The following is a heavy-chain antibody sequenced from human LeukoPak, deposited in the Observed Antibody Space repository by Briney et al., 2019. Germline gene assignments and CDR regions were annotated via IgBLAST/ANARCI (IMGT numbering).Heavy chain of an antibody. CDR2: INGDGSST. D-gene: IGHD1-26*01. CDR3: ARAGSGRPFDF. V-gene: IGHV3-74*01. J-gene: IGHJ4*02. CDR1: GFTFSSYT. Sequence: GGSLRLSCAASGFTFSSYTMSWVRQAPGKGLVWVSRINGDGSSTSYADSVKGRFTISRDNAKNTLYLQMNSLRAEDTAVFYCARAGSGRPFDFWGQGTLVTVSS.